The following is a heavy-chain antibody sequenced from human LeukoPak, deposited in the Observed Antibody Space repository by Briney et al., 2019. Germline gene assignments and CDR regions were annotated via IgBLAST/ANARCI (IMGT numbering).Heavy chain of an antibody. CDR2: IKTDRSEK. CDR1: GFAFSSYW. Sequence: GRSLRLSCAASGFAFSSYWMNWVRQAPGKGLEWVANIKTDRSEKWYVDSVKGRFTISRDNGKNSLNLQLNSLRAEDTAVYYCARDFSAFDIWGQGTMVTVS. CDR3: ARDFSAFDI. V-gene: IGHV3-7*05. J-gene: IGHJ3*02. D-gene: IGHD3-3*01.